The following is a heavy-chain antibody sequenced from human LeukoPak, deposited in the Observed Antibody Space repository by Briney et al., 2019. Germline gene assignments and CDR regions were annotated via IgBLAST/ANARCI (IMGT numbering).Heavy chain of an antibody. V-gene: IGHV3-48*01. J-gene: IGHJ2*01. D-gene: IGHD2-2*01. CDR3: ARDHCSSTSCYYWYFDL. Sequence: PGGSLRLSCAASGFTFSSYSMNWVRQAPGKGLEWVSYISSSSSTIYYADSVKGRFTISRDNAKNSLYLQMNSLRAEDTAVYYCARDHCSSTSCYYWYFDLWGRGTLVTVSS. CDR2: ISSSSSTI. CDR1: GFTFSSYS.